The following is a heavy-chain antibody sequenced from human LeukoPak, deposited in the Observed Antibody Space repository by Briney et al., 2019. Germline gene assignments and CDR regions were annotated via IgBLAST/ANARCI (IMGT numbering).Heavy chain of an antibody. Sequence: SETLSLTCSVSGGSISSSSYYWGWIRQPPGKGLEWIGSIYYSGSTYYNPSLKSRVTISVDTSKNHFSLKLSSATAADTAVYYCARHLLGSSGYYFPYWGQGTLVTVSS. J-gene: IGHJ4*02. D-gene: IGHD6-6*01. CDR3: ARHLLGSSGYYFPY. V-gene: IGHV4-39*01. CDR2: IYYSGST. CDR1: GGSISSSSYY.